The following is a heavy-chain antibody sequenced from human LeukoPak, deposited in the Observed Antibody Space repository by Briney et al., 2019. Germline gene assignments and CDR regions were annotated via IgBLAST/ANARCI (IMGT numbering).Heavy chain of an antibody. J-gene: IGHJ6*03. CDR1: GFTVSSNY. CDR2: IYSGGST. Sequence: GGSLRLSCAASGFTVSSNYMSWVRQAPGKGLEWVSVIYSGGSTYYADSVKGRFTISRDNSKNTLYLQMNSLRAEDTAVYYCARNRGSTVITDHYYYYYMDVWGKGTRSPSP. D-gene: IGHD4-11*01. CDR3: ARNRGSTVITDHYYYYYMDV. V-gene: IGHV3-53*01.